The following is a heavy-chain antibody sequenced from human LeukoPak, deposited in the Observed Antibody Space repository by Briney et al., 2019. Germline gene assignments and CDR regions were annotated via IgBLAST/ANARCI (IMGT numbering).Heavy chain of an antibody. CDR3: ARATTYDILTGFSDY. CDR2: ISSSSSYI. CDR1: GFTFSSYS. Sequence: GGSLRLSCAASGFTFSSYSMNWVRQAPGKGLEWVSSISSSSSYIYYADSVKGRFTTSRDNAKKSLYLQMNSLRAEDTAVYYCARATTYDILTGFSDYWGQGTLVTVSS. V-gene: IGHV3-21*01. J-gene: IGHJ4*02. D-gene: IGHD3-9*01.